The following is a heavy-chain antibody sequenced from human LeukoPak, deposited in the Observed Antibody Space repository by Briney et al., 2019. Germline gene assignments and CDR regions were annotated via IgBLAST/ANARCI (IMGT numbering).Heavy chain of an antibody. CDR1: GGPFSGYY. J-gene: IGHJ4*02. CDR2: INHSGST. V-gene: IGHV4-34*01. D-gene: IGHD2-15*01. Sequence: SETLSLTCAVYGGPFSGYYWRWIRQPPGKGLEWIGEINHSGSTNYNPSLKSRVTISVDTSKNQFSLKLSSVTAADTAVYYCARANLLLPKHESGFDYWGQGTLVTVSS. CDR3: ARANLLLPKHESGFDY.